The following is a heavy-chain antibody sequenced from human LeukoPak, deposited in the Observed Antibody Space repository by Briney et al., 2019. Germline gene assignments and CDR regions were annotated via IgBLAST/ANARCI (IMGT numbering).Heavy chain of an antibody. CDR3: AKNGGRGAYCTGGTCYPYFYYYMDV. Sequence: GGSLRLSCAASGITFSSYGMSWVRQAPGKGLEWVSSISSTGGTTYYADSVKGRFTISRDNSKNTLYLQMNSLRAEDTAIYYCAKNGGRGAYCTGGTCYPYFYYYMDVWGKGTTVTI. D-gene: IGHD2-15*01. V-gene: IGHV3-23*01. CDR2: ISSTGGTT. CDR1: GITFSSYG. J-gene: IGHJ6*03.